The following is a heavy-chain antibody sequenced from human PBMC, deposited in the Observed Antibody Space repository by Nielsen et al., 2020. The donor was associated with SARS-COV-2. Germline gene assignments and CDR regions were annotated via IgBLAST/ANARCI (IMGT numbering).Heavy chain of an antibody. D-gene: IGHD1-1*01. CDR2: ISYDGSNK. CDR3: AKDPGPGAFDI. Sequence: GESLKISCAASGFTFSSYGMHWVRQAPGKGLEWVAVISYDGSNKYYADSVKGRFTISRDNSKNTLYLQMNSLRAEDTAVYYCAKDPGPGAFDIWGQGTMVIVSS. CDR1: GFTFSSYG. V-gene: IGHV3-30*18. J-gene: IGHJ3*02.